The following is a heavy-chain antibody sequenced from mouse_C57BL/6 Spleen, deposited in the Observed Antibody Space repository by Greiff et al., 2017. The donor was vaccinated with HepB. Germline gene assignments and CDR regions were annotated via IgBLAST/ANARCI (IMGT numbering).Heavy chain of an antibody. CDR1: GYAFTNYL. CDR2: INPGSGGT. Sequence: QVHVKQSGAELVRPGTSVKVSCKASGYAFTNYLIEWVKQRPGQGLEWIGVINPGSGGTNYNEKFKGKATLTADKSSSTAYMQLSSLTSEDSAVYFCARDGYDDAWFAYWGQGTLVTVSA. V-gene: IGHV1-54*01. CDR3: ARDGYDDAWFAY. D-gene: IGHD2-2*01. J-gene: IGHJ3*01.